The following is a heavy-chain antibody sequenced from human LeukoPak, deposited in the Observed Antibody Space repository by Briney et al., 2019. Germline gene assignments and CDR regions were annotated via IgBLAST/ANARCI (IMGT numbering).Heavy chain of an antibody. CDR2: IYHSGST. Sequence: PSETLSLTCAVYGGSFCGYYWSWVRQPPGTGLEWIGEIYHSGSTNNNPHLKSRDTISVDTSKNQFSLKLSSVTAADTAVYYWARDTSPDYWETRGYYDSWGQGTLVTVSS. CDR1: GGSFCGYY. V-gene: IGHV4-34*04. CDR3: ARDTSPDYWETRGYYDS. J-gene: IGHJ4*02. D-gene: IGHD3-22*01.